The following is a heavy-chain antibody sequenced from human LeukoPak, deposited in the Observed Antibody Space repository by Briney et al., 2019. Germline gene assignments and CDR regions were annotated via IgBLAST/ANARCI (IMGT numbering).Heavy chain of an antibody. D-gene: IGHD6-19*01. CDR2: ISGSGGST. CDR3: AKDLAVAVDGYFDY. CDR1: GFTFSSYA. V-gene: IGHV3-23*01. J-gene: IGHJ4*02. Sequence: GWSLRLSCAASGFTFSSYAMSWVRKARGKGLEWVSAISGSGGSTYYADSVKGRFTISRDNSKNTLYLQMNSLRAEDTAVYYCAKDLAVAVDGYFDYWGQGTLVTVSS.